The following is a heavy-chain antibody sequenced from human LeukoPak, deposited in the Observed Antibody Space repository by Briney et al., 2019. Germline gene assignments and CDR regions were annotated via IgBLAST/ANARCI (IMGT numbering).Heavy chain of an antibody. CDR3: ARRSGTYHAFDI. J-gene: IGHJ3*02. D-gene: IGHD1-26*01. V-gene: IGHV4-38-2*02. CDR1: GYSISSGYY. Sequence: SETLSLTCTVSGYSISSGYYWGWIRPPPGKGLEWIGSFYYTGSTFYSPSLKSRVTISVDTSKNQFSLKLSSVTAADTAVYYCARRSGTYHAFDIWGQGTMVTVSS. CDR2: FYYTGST.